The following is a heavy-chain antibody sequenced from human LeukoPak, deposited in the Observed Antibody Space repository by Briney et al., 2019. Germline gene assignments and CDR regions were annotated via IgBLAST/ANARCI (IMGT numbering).Heavy chain of an antibody. CDR3: VRVDWGSFAFDI. CDR2: ISSSSSYT. CDR1: GFTFSDYY. D-gene: IGHD7-27*01. V-gene: IGHV3-11*05. Sequence: GGSLRLSCEASGFTFSDYYMSWIRQAPGKGLEWVSYISSSSSYTNYADSVKGRFSISRDNPKNSLYLQMNSLRAEDTAVYYCVRVDWGSFAFDIWGQGTTVTVSS. J-gene: IGHJ3*02.